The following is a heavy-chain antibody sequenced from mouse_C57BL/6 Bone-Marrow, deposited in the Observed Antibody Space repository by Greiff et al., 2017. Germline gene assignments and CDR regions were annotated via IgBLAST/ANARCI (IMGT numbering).Heavy chain of an antibody. V-gene: IGHV1-55*01. J-gene: IGHJ2*01. Sequence: VKLKQPGAELVKPGASVKMSCKASGYTFTSYWITWVKQRPGQGLEWIGDIYPGSGSTNYNEKFKSKATLTVDTSSSTAYMQLSSLTSEDSAVYYCARDYGSRDYYFDYWGQGTTLTVSS. CDR1: GYTFTSYW. CDR3: ARDYGSRDYYFDY. D-gene: IGHD1-1*01. CDR2: IYPGSGST.